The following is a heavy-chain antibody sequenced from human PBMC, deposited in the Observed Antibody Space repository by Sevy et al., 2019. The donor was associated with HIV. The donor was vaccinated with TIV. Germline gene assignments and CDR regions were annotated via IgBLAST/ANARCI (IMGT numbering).Heavy chain of an antibody. CDR1: GFPFDTFA. J-gene: IGHJ4*02. CDR3: GSWVKANLDS. CDR2: IGRGPENI. Sequence: GGSLRLSCTAFGFPFDTFALNWVRQAPGKGLEWVSTIGRGPENIHYADSVKGRFTISRDNSRNTVYLQLNNLRAEDTVMYYSGSWVKANLDSWGQGTPVTVSS. V-gene: IGHV3-23*01. D-gene: IGHD1-26*01.